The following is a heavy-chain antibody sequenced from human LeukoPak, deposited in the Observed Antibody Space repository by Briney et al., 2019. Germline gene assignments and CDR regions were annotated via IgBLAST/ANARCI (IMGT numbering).Heavy chain of an antibody. Sequence: GGSLRLSCAASGFTFSRNYMSWVRQAPGKGLEWVSVIYSGGDKYYTDSVKGRVTISRENSKNRWYLQMNTLRAEDTAVYYCARASGYSGYDPFDYWGQGTLVTVSS. V-gene: IGHV3-53*01. J-gene: IGHJ4*02. CDR3: ARASGYSGYDPFDY. CDR1: GFTFSRNY. CDR2: IYSGGDK. D-gene: IGHD5-12*01.